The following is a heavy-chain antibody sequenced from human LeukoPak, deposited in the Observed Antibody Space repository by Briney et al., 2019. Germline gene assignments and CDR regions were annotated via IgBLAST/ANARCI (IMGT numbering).Heavy chain of an antibody. J-gene: IGHJ4*02. Sequence: GGSLRLSCAASGFSFNNYGMHWVRQTPSKGLEGVAFIRFDEREKFYADSVKGRFTISRDNSKNTLYLQMNSLRAEDTAVYYCAKGSVRLWFGEFAYFDYWGQGTRVTVST. V-gene: IGHV3-30*02. D-gene: IGHD3-10*01. CDR3: AKGSVRLWFGEFAYFDY. CDR1: GFSFNNYG. CDR2: IRFDEREK.